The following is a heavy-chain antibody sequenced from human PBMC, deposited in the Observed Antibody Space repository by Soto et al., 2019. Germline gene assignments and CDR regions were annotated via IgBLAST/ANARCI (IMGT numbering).Heavy chain of an antibody. CDR2: TYYRSKWYN. Sequence: SQTLSLTCAISGDSVSSNSAAWNWIRQSPSRGLEWLGRTYYRSKWYNDYAVSVKSRITINPDTSKNQFSLQLNSVTPEDTAVYYCARDPLRMAARRGWLDPWGRGPLFTAAS. D-gene: IGHD6-6*01. CDR1: GDSVSSNSAA. CDR3: ARDPLRMAARRGWLDP. V-gene: IGHV6-1*01. J-gene: IGHJ5*02.